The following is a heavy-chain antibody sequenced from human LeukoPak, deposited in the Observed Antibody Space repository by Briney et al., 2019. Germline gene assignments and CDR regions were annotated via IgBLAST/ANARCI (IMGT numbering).Heavy chain of an antibody. CDR2: ISAYSGNT. Sequence: GASVKVSCKASGYTFTSYGISWVRQAPGQGLEWMGWISAYSGNTNYAQKLQGRVTMTTDTSTSTAYMELRSLRSDDTAVYYCARDKGDYYDSSGYYTPSYWGQGTLVTVSS. CDR1: GYTFTSYG. D-gene: IGHD3-22*01. J-gene: IGHJ4*02. CDR3: ARDKGDYYDSSGYYTPSY. V-gene: IGHV1-18*01.